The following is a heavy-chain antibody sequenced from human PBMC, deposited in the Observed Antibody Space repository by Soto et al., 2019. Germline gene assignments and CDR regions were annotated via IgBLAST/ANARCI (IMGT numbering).Heavy chain of an antibody. J-gene: IGHJ4*02. CDR1: GFTFSSYV. CDR2: ISGSGGST. CDR3: AKGSSGWYERFDY. D-gene: IGHD6-19*01. Sequence: EVQLLESGGGLVQPGGSLRLSCAASGFTFSSYVMSWVRQAPGKGLEWVSAISGSGGSTYYADSVKGRFTISRDNSKNTLYLQINSLRAEDPAVYYCAKGSSGWYERFDYWGQGTLVTVSS. V-gene: IGHV3-23*01.